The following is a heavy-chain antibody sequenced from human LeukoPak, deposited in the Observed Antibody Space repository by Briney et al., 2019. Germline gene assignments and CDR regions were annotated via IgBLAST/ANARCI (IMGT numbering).Heavy chain of an antibody. CDR3: ARDGIGSDHVRYFDY. V-gene: IGHV1-18*01. CDR2: ISAYNGNT. Sequence: GASVRVSCKASGGTFSSYAISWVRQAPGQGLEWMGWISAYNGNTNYAQKLQGRVTMTTDPSTSTAYMELRSLRSDDTAVYYCARDGIGSDHVRYFDYWGQGTLVTVSS. CDR1: GGTFSSYA. D-gene: IGHD3-10*01. J-gene: IGHJ4*02.